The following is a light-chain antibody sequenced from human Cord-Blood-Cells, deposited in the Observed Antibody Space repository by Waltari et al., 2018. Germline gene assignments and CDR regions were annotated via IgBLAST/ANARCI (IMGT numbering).Light chain of an antibody. Sequence: VLTQSPATLSLSPGERATLSCRASQSVSSYLAWCQQKPGQAPRLLIYDAANRATGIPARFSGSGSGTDFTLTISSLEPEDFAVYYCQQRSNWPITFGQGTRLEIK. CDR2: DAA. V-gene: IGKV3-11*01. J-gene: IGKJ5*01. CDR3: QQRSNWPIT. CDR1: QSVSSY.